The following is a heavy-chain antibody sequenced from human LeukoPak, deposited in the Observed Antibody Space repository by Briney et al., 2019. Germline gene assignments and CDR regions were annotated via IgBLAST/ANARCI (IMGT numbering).Heavy chain of an antibody. CDR3: ARTYGSSGLGYFDL. CDR1: GGPISSYY. CDR2: IYYSGST. J-gene: IGHJ2*01. D-gene: IGHD6-13*01. V-gene: IGHV4-59*01. Sequence: PSETLSLTCTVSGGPISSYYWSWIRQAPGKGLEWIGYIYYSGSTDYNPSLKSRVTISVDTSKNQFSLKLSSVTAADTAVYYCARTYGSSGLGYFDLWGRGTLVTVSS.